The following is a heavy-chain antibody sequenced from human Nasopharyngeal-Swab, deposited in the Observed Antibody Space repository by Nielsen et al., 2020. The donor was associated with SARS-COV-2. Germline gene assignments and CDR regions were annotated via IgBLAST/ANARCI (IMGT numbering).Heavy chain of an antibody. CDR1: GYSISSGYY. V-gene: IGHV4-38-2*02. D-gene: IGHD5-18*01. CDR2: IHHGGST. J-gene: IGHJ5*02. CDR3: ARELSNTPKYNWFDP. Sequence: SETLSLTCTVSGYSISSGYYWAWIRQPPGKGLEWIGSIHHGGSTYYTPSLESRVTISVDTSNNHFSLKLTSVTAADTAVYYCARELSNTPKYNWFDPWGQGTLVTVSS.